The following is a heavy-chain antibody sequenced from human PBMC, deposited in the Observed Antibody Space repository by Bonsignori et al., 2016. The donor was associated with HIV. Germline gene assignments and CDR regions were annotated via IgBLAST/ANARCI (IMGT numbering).Heavy chain of an antibody. J-gene: IGHJ3*02. Sequence: WIRQPPGKGLEWIGYIYYSGSTYYNPSLKSRLTISVDTSKNQFSLKLSSVTAADTAVYYCARDWIPRYDSSSHDAFDIWGPRDNGHRLL. D-gene: IGHD3-22*01. CDR3: ARDWIPRYDSSSHDAFDI. V-gene: IGHV4-30-4*01. CDR2: IYYSGST.